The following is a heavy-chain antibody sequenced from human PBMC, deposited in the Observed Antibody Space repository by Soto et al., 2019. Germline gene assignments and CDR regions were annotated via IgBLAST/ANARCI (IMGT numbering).Heavy chain of an antibody. CDR3: ARDIPDYDILTGYRPNYGMDV. Sequence: PSETLSLTCTVSGDSITSNSYFWAWIRQPPGKGLEWIGYIYYSGSTNYNPSLKSRVTISVDTSKNQFSLKLSSVTAADTAVYYCARDIPDYDILTGYRPNYGMDVWGQGTTVTVSS. CDR2: IYYSGST. V-gene: IGHV4-61*01. CDR1: GDSITSNSYF. D-gene: IGHD3-9*01. J-gene: IGHJ6*02.